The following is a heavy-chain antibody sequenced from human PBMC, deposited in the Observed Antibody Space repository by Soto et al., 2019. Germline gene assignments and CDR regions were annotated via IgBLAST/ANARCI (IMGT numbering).Heavy chain of an antibody. J-gene: IGHJ6*02. Sequence: GGSLRLSCAVSGFPFSSYVMTWVRQAPGKGLEWVSVISGGGGSTNYAESVKGRFTISRDNSENTLYLQMNSLRAEDTAVYYCAKAVTLVRGINPYSYGLDVWGQGTKVTFSS. CDR1: GFPFSSYV. D-gene: IGHD3-10*01. CDR3: AKAVTLVRGINPYSYGLDV. CDR2: ISGGGGST. V-gene: IGHV3-23*01.